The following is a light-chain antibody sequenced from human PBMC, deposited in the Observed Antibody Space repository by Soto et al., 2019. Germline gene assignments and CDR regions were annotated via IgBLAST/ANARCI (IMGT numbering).Light chain of an antibody. J-gene: IGLJ3*02. CDR2: EVS. CDR3: ASYAGSINWV. CDR1: SSDVGGYNY. Sequence: QSALTQPPSASGSPGQSVTISCTGTSSDVGGYNYVSWNQQHPGKAPKLMVFEVSKRPSGVPDRFSGSKSGNTASLTVSGLQAEDEADYYCASYAGSINWVFGGGTKLTVL. V-gene: IGLV2-8*01.